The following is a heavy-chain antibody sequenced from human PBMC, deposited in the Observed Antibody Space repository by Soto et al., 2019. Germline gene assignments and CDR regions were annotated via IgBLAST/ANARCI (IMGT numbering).Heavy chain of an antibody. CDR1: GGTFSSYA. J-gene: IGHJ6*02. D-gene: IGHD2-2*01. Sequence: QVQLVQSGAEVKKPGSSVKVSCKASGGTFSSYAISWVRQAPGQGLEWMGGIIPIFGTANYAEKFQGRVTITADESTSTAYIELSSLRSEDTAVYYCARGNHIVVVPAAIVRYYYYGMDVWGQGTTVTVSS. CDR2: IIPIFGTA. CDR3: ARGNHIVVVPAAIVRYYYYGMDV. V-gene: IGHV1-69*01.